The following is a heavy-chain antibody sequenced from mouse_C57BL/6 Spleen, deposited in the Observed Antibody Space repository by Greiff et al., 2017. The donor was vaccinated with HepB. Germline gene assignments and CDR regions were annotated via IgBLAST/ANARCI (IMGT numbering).Heavy chain of an antibody. V-gene: IGHV1-53*01. J-gene: IGHJ2*01. CDR3: ARDDYDEGNYFDY. CDR2: INPSNGGT. CDR1: GYTFTSYW. Sequence: QVQLKQPGTELVKPGASVKLSCKASGYTFTSYWMHWVKQRPGQGLEWIGNINPSNGGTNYNEKFKSKATLTVDKSSSTAYMRLSSLTSGDSAVYYCARDDYDEGNYFDYWGQGTTLTVSS. D-gene: IGHD2-4*01.